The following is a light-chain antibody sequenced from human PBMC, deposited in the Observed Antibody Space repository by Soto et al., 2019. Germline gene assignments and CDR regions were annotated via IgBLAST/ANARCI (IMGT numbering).Light chain of an antibody. CDR3: AAWDDRLNGVV. CDR2: GTN. CDR1: SSNIGSKT. V-gene: IGLV1-44*01. Sequence: QSVLTQPPSASGTPGQRVTISCSGSSSNIGSKTVNWYQQLPGTAPKLLIYGTNQRPSGVPDRFSGSTSGTSASLAISGLQSEDDGDYYCAAWDDRLNGVVFGGGTKLTVL. J-gene: IGLJ2*01.